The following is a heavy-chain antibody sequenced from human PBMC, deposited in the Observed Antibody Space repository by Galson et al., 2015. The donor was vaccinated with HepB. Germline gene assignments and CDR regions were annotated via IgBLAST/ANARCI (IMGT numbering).Heavy chain of an antibody. CDR1: GFTFSDHY. Sequence: SLRLSCAASGFTFSDHYMDWVRQAPGKGLEWIGRSRNKGNSYTTEYAASVKGRFTISRDDSKNSLYLQMNSLKTEDTAVYYCTRVAIAYGYFDYGGQGTLITVSS. D-gene: IGHD4-17*01. CDR3: TRVAIAYGYFDY. J-gene: IGHJ4*02. V-gene: IGHV3-72*01. CDR2: SRNKGNSYTT.